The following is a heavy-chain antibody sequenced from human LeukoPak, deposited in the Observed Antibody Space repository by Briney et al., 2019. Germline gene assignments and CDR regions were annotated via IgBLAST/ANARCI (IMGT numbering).Heavy chain of an antibody. J-gene: IGHJ4*02. CDR1: GFTFSSCG. CDR2: ISYDGSNK. D-gene: IGHD6-13*01. V-gene: IGHV3-30*18. CDR3: AKWGSSWYYDY. Sequence: PGRSLRLSCAASGFTFSSCGMHWVRQAPGKGLEWVAVISYDGSNKYYADPVKGRFTISRDNSKNTLYLQMNSLRAEDTAVYYCAKWGSSWYYDYWGQGTLVTVSS.